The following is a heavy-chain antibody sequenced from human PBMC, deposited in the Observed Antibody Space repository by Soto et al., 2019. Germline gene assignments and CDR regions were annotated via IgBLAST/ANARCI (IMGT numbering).Heavy chain of an antibody. V-gene: IGHV1-69*08. J-gene: IGHJ4*02. CDR3: ARERIYGDSYY. D-gene: IGHD4-17*01. CDR1: GGTFSSYT. CDR2: IIPILGIA. Sequence: QVQLVQSGAEVKKPGSSVKVSCKASGGTFSSYTITWVRQAPGQGLEWMGRIIPILGIANYAQKFQGRVTITADKSTSTAYMELSSLRSEDTAVYYGARERIYGDSYYWGQGTMVTVSS.